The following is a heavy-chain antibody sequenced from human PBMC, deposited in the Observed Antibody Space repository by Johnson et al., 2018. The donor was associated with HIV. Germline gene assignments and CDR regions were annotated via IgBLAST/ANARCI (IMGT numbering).Heavy chain of an antibody. CDR3: AKVLGEMATFDAFDI. D-gene: IGHD5-24*01. CDR1: GFTFDDYG. Sequence: VLLVESGGGVVRPGGSLRLSCAASGFTFDDYGMSWVRQAPGKGLEWVSGINWNGGSTGYADSVKGRFTISRDNAKNSLYLQMNSLRAEDTAVYYCAKVLGEMATFDAFDIWGQGTMVTVSS. V-gene: IGHV3-20*04. J-gene: IGHJ3*02. CDR2: INWNGGST.